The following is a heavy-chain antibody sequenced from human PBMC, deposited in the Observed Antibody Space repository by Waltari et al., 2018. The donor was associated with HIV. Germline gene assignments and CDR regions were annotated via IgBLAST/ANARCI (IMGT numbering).Heavy chain of an antibody. Sequence: QVQLVQSGAEVKKPGASVKVSCKASGYTFTSYDINWVRQATGQGLEWMGWMNPNSGNTGYAQKFQGRVTRTRNTSISTAYMELSSLRSEDTAVYYCVLAPPKVAATPGYYYYGMDVWGQGTTVTVSS. J-gene: IGHJ6*02. CDR2: MNPNSGNT. CDR1: GYTFTSYD. CDR3: VLAPPKVAATPGYYYYGMDV. V-gene: IGHV1-8*01. D-gene: IGHD2-15*01.